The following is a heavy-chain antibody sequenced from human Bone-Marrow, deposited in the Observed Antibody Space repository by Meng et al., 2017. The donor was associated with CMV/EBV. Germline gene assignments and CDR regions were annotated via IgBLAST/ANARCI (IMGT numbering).Heavy chain of an antibody. V-gene: IGHV1-18*01. Sequence: ASVKVSCKASGYTFTSYGISWVRQAPGQGLEWMGWISAYNGNTNYAQKLQGRVTMTTDTSTSTAYMELSSLRSEDTAVYYCARRITMVRGVIIPNYYGMDVWGQGTTVTVSS. J-gene: IGHJ6*02. CDR2: ISAYNGNT. D-gene: IGHD3-10*01. CDR3: ARRITMVRGVIIPNYYGMDV. CDR1: GYTFTSYG.